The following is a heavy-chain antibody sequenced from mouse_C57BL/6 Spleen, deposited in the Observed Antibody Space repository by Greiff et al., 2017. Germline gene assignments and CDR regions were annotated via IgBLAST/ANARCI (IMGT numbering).Heavy chain of an antibody. Sequence: QVQLQQPGAELVMPGASVKLSCKASGYTFTSYWMHWVKQRPGQGLEWIGEIDPSDSYTNYNQKFKGKSTLTVDKSSSTAYMQLSSLTSEDSAVYYCARGDSSGYVLDYWGQGTTLTVSS. J-gene: IGHJ2*01. CDR3: ARGDSSGYVLDY. CDR1: GYTFTSYW. D-gene: IGHD3-2*02. CDR2: IDPSDSYT. V-gene: IGHV1-69*01.